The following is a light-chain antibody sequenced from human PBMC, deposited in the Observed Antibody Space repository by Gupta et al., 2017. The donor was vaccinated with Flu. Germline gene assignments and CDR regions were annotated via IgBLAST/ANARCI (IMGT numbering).Light chain of an antibody. J-gene: IGKJ4*01. CDR3: QQHAHSPLT. CDR2: DAS. V-gene: IGKV3-20*01. Sequence: VFTQSPGTLSSSPGERATLSCRASQTITKNYLAWYQQRRGQAPRLLIHDASSRGTGIPDRFSGNGSGTDFALTINTLEPDDFAVYFCQQHAHSPLTFGGGTRVERK. CDR1: QTITKNY.